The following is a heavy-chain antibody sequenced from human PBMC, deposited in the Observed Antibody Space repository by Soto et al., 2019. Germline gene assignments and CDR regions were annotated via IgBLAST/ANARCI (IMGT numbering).Heavy chain of an antibody. V-gene: IGHV3-30*18. Sequence: QEQLVDFGGGVVQPGGSLRLSCVASGFIFSDYGLHWVRPAPGKGLEWVAVISDDGSSIYYTESVKGRFTISRDNSKDTLALQMASLRGDDTAVYYCAKVADYVIMKWGQGTLVTVSS. CDR3: AKVADYVIMK. J-gene: IGHJ4*02. CDR2: ISDDGSSI. CDR1: GFIFSDYG. D-gene: IGHD3-10*02.